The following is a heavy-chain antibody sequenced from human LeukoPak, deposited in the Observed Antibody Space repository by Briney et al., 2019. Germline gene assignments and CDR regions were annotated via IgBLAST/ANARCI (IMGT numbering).Heavy chain of an antibody. V-gene: IGHV1-18*01. D-gene: IGHD1-26*01. CDR1: AYTLTSYG. CDR3: ARNGGSLGAARDWFDP. CDR2: ISAYNGNT. Sequence: ASVKVSCKASAYTLTSYGISWVRQAPGQGLEWMGWISAYNGNTNYAQKLQGRVTIPTDTSTRPAYMELRSLRSAEKAVYYCARNGGSLGAARDWFDPWGQGTLVTVSS. J-gene: IGHJ5*02.